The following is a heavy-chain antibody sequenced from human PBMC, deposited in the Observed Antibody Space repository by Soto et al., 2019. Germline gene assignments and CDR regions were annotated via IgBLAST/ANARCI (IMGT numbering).Heavy chain of an antibody. V-gene: IGHV4-4*07. CDR2: ICTSGST. Sequence: SETLSLTCTVSGDSMTKYYWSWIRQSAGKGLEWIGRICTSGSTNYNPSLKSRVTMSIDTSNKHSSLSLKSVTAADTAVYYCARTVGAAYYFDFWGQGALVTVSS. CDR3: ARTVGAAYYFDF. CDR1: GDSMTKYY. J-gene: IGHJ4*02. D-gene: IGHD1-26*01.